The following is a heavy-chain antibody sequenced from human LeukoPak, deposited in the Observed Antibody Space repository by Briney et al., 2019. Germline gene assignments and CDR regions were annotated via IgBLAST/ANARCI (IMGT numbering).Heavy chain of an antibody. CDR2: IDPTDSYT. J-gene: IGHJ4*02. Sequence: GESLKISCKGSGYIFTSYWITWVRQMPGKGLEWMGMIDPTDSYTNYSPSFQGHVTISTDKSISTAYLQWSSLKASDTAIYYCARRGRSSSNLDFWGQGTLVTVSS. CDR3: ARRGRSSSNLDF. CDR1: GYIFTSYW. V-gene: IGHV5-10-1*01. D-gene: IGHD6-6*01.